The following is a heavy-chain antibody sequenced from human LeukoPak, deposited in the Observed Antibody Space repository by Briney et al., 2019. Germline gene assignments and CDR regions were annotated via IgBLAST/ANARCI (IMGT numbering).Heavy chain of an antibody. CDR1: GFTFSDYY. Sequence: GGSLRLSCAASGFTFSDYYMSWIRQAPGKGLEWVSSISSSSSYIYYSDSVKGRFTISRDNAKNSLYLQMNSLRAEDTAVYYCARRAVPAAMWSYYYYYMDVWGKRTTVTVSS. D-gene: IGHD2-2*01. CDR2: ISSSSSYI. V-gene: IGHV3-11*06. J-gene: IGHJ6*03. CDR3: ARRAVPAAMWSYYYYYMDV.